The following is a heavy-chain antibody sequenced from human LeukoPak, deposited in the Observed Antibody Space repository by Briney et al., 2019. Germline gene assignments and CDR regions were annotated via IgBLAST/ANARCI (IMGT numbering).Heavy chain of an antibody. V-gene: IGHV3-74*01. CDR3: ARDSGSFHDAFDI. J-gene: IGHJ3*02. CDR1: GFTFSNYW. D-gene: IGHD1-26*01. Sequence: GGSLRLSCAASGFTFSNYWMHWVRQAPGKGLVWVSRINSDGSSTSYADSVKGRFTISRDNAKNTLYLQMNSLRAEDTAVYYCARDSGSFHDAFDIWGQGTMVTVSS. CDR2: INSDGSST.